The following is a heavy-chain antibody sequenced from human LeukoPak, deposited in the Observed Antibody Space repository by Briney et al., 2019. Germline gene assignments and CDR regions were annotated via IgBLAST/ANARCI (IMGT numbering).Heavy chain of an antibody. CDR3: ARAYGARPYYYFDY. D-gene: IGHD4-17*01. CDR1: GGSFSGYY. J-gene: IGHJ4*02. CDR2: IYYSGSA. Sequence: PSETLSLTCAVYGGSFSGYYWSWIRQPPGKGLEWIGAIYYSGSAYYNPPLKSRVTISVDTSKNQFSLKVTSVTAADTAVYYCARAYGARPYYYFDYWGQGTLVTVSS. V-gene: IGHV4-34*01.